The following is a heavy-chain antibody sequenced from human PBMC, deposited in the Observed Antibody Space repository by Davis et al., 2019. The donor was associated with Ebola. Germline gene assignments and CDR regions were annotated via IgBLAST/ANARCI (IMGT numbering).Heavy chain of an antibody. J-gene: IGHJ4*02. CDR1: GYTFTSYY. V-gene: IGHV1-46*03. Sequence: ASVKVSCKASGYTFTSYYMHWVRQAPGQGLEWMGIINPSGGSTSYAQKFQGRVTMTRDTSASTVYMELSSLRSEDTAVYYCARDRAPIQLWLVDWGQGTLVTVSS. D-gene: IGHD5-18*01. CDR3: ARDRAPIQLWLVD. CDR2: INPSGGST.